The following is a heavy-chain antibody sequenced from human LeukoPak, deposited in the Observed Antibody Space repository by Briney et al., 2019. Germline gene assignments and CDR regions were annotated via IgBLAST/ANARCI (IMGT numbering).Heavy chain of an antibody. V-gene: IGHV3-23*01. D-gene: IGHD3/OR15-3a*01. CDR1: GFTFTTYW. CDR3: AKNFSMMVF. J-gene: IGHJ4*02. CDR2: IRGYDGYT. Sequence: GGSLRLSWAASGFTFTTYWMHWVRQAPGKGLVWVSGIRGYDGYTDYADSVRGRFTISRDNSRDTLFLEMNNLRIEDTAIYYCAKNFSMMVFWGPGTQVTVSS.